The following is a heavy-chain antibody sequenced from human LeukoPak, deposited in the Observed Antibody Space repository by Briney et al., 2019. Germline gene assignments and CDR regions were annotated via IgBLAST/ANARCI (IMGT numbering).Heavy chain of an antibody. Sequence: GGSLRLSCAASGFIFSSYSMNWVRQAPGKGLEWVSYISTSSSTLYYADSVKGRFTISRDNAKNSLYLQMNSLRAEDTAVYFCARDKTDYGDYVAGIDYWGQGTLVTVSS. V-gene: IGHV3-48*04. J-gene: IGHJ4*02. CDR2: ISTSSSTL. D-gene: IGHD4-17*01. CDR1: GFIFSSYS. CDR3: ARDKTDYGDYVAGIDY.